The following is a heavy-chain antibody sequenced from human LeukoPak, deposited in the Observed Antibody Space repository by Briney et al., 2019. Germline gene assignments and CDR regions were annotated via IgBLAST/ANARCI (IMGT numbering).Heavy chain of an antibody. CDR1: GFTFGDYS. V-gene: IGHV3-23*01. J-gene: IGHJ4*02. CDR2: FTDDSPPT. D-gene: IGHD4-11*01. Sequence: GGSLRLSCAASGFTFGDYSMSWVRQAPGKGLEWVSSFTDDSPPTYYADSVKGRFTISRDNSKNTLYLQMNNLRAEDTAVYYCAKERDGTPYSANFDHWGQGTLVTVSS. CDR3: AKERDGTPYSANFDH.